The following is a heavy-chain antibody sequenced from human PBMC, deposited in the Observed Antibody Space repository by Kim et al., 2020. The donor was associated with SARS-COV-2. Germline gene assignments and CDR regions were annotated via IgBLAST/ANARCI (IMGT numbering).Heavy chain of an antibody. CDR2: IANGGKTI. D-gene: IGHD2-2*01. Sequence: GGSLRLSCAASGFTFNTYNMNWVRQAPGKGLEWVSYIANGGKTISYADSVKGRFITSRDNAKNSLYLQMNSLRAEDTAVYYCAREYARGFDYWGQGTPVTVSS. CDR1: GFTFNTYN. CDR3: AREYARGFDY. J-gene: IGHJ4*02. V-gene: IGHV3-48*04.